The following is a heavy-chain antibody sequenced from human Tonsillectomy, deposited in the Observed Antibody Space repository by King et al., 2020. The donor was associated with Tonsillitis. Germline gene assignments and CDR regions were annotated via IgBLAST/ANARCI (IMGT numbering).Heavy chain of an antibody. CDR2: ISSNGGST. CDR3: VKDVARSGTNDAFDI. J-gene: IGHJ3*02. D-gene: IGHD1-26*01. V-gene: IGHV3-64D*06. Sequence: VQLVESGGGLVQPGGSLRLSCSASGFTFNNYAMHWVRQAPGKGLEYVSAISSNGGSTYYADSVKGRFTISRDNSKNTLYLQMSSLRAEDTAVYYCVKDVARSGTNDAFDIWGQGTMVTVSS. CDR1: GFTFNNYA.